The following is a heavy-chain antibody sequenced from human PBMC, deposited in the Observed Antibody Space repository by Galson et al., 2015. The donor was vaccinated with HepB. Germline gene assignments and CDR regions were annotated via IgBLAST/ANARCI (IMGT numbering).Heavy chain of an antibody. CDR3: ALRTGTYPYYFDF. V-gene: IGHV1-18*01. CDR2: LSPYNGNT. Sequence: SVKVSCKASGYTFTSYGLSWLRQAPGQGLEYMGWLSPYNGNTNYAQKLQGRVTMITDKSTTTAYMELRSLRSDDTAVYYCALRTGTYPYYFDFCGQGTLVAVSS. D-gene: IGHD3-10*01. J-gene: IGHJ4*02. CDR1: GYTFTSYG.